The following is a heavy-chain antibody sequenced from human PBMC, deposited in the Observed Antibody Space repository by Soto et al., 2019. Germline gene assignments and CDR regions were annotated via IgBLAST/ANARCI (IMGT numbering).Heavy chain of an antibody. J-gene: IGHJ4*02. Sequence: QVQLVQSGAEVKKPGASVKVSCKASGYTFSNYGISWVRQAPGQGLEWLGWISPHNGRTNYAQNLQGRVTMTTDTSKSTAYMEVRSLRSDDTAVYYCAREAPGDYDSSGYYYDVELDYWGQGTLVTVSS. V-gene: IGHV1-18*01. D-gene: IGHD3-22*01. CDR1: GYTFSNYG. CDR2: ISPHNGRT. CDR3: AREAPGDYDSSGYYYDVELDY.